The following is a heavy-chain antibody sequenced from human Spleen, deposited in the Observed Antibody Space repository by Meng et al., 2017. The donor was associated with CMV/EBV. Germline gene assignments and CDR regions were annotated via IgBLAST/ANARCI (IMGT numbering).Heavy chain of an antibody. CDR3: VHGGAFGDEPFDF. J-gene: IGHJ4*02. V-gene: IGHV2-5*02. CDR2: IYWDDDK. Sequence: TFSGFSLSTRGVSVAWIRQPPGKALEWLALIYWDDDKRYSPSLKSKLTITKDTPTRQVVLTMTNMDPMDTATYYCVHGGAFGDEPFDFWGQGTLVTVSS. D-gene: IGHD4-17*01. CDR1: GFSLSTRGVS.